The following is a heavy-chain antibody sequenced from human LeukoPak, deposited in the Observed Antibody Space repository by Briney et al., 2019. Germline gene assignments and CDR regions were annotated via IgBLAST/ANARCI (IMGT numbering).Heavy chain of an antibody. V-gene: IGHV3-11*03. Sequence: GGSLRLSCAASGFTFSDYYMSWIRQAPGKGLEWVSYISSSNSYTNYADSVKGRFYADSVKGRFTISRDNAKNSLYLQMNSLRAEDTAVYYCASLTYYFDSSGYYPGYFQHWGQGTLVIVSS. D-gene: IGHD3-22*01. J-gene: IGHJ1*01. CDR3: ASLTYYFDSSGYYPGYFQH. CDR1: GFTFSDYY. CDR2: ISSSNSYT.